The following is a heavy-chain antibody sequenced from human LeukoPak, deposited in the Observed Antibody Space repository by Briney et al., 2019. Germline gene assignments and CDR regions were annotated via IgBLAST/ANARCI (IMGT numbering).Heavy chain of an antibody. Sequence: GGSLRLSCAASGFSLRSYEMNWVRQAPGKGLEWVSYISSSGSTIYYADSVKGRFTISRDNAKNSLYLQMNSLRAEDTAVYYCAREAKAAIGRSYDYWGQGTLVTVSS. J-gene: IGHJ4*02. V-gene: IGHV3-48*03. CDR3: AREAKAAIGRSYDY. D-gene: IGHD2-2*01. CDR2: ISSSGSTI. CDR1: GFSLRSYE.